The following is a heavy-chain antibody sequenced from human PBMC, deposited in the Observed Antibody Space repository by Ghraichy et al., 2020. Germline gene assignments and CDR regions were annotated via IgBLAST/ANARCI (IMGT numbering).Heavy chain of an antibody. V-gene: IGHV3-15*01. D-gene: IGHD3-10*01. CDR2: IKSKTDGGTT. CDR1: GFIFSDAW. CDR3: TGPELFDY. J-gene: IGHJ4*02. Sequence: GGSLRLSCAASGFIFSDAWMSWIRQAPGEGLQWVGRIKSKTDGGTTDYAAPVKGRFTVSRDDSKNMLYLQMNSLKTEDTAVYYCTGPELFDYWGQGALVTVSS.